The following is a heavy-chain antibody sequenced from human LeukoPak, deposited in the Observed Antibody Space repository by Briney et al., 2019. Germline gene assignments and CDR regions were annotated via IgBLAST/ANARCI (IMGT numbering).Heavy chain of an antibody. CDR2: ISVYNGNT. CDR3: ARDHYYSGSYYDRYFQH. CDR1: GYTFTSYG. V-gene: IGHV1-18*01. Sequence: ATVKVSCKASGYTFTSYGISWVRQAPGQGLEWMGWISVYNGNTNYAQKLQGRVTMTTDTSTSTAYMELRSLRSDDTAVYYCARDHYYSGSYYDRYFQHWGQGTLVTVSS. J-gene: IGHJ1*01. D-gene: IGHD1-26*01.